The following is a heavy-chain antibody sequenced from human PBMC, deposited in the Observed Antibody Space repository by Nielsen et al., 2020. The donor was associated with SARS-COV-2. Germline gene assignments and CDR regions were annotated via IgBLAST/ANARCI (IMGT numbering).Heavy chain of an antibody. Sequence: ASVKVSCKAFGYVFASYAIHWVRQAPGQRLEWMGWINAGNGNTKYSQKFEGRVTMTRDTSTSTVYMELSSLRSEDTAVYYCARAGFLEWNPFDYWGQGTLVTVSS. CDR3: ARAGFLEWNPFDY. D-gene: IGHD3-3*01. CDR1: GYVFASYA. J-gene: IGHJ4*02. V-gene: IGHV1-3*01. CDR2: INAGNGNT.